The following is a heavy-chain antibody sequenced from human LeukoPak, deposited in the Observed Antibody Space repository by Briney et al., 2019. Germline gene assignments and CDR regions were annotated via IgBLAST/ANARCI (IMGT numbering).Heavy chain of an antibody. CDR2: IWYDGSNK. J-gene: IGHJ4*02. CDR3: ARDAAGFDY. Sequence: HTGGSLRLSCAASGFTLSSYGMHWVCQAPGKGLEWVAVIWYDGSNKYYADSVKGRFTISRDNSKNTLYLQMNSLRAEDTAVYYCARDAAGFDYWGQATLVTVSS. CDR1: GFTLSSYG. V-gene: IGHV3-33*01. D-gene: IGHD6-13*01.